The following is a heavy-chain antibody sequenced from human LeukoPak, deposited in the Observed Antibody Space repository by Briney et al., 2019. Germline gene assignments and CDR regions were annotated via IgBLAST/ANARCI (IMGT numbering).Heavy chain of an antibody. CDR3: AKASRDYYYYMDV. Sequence: GGSLRLSCAASGFTFSDYYMSWIRQAPGKGLDGVYYISSSGSTIYYADSVKGRFTISRDNAKNSLYLQMNSLRAEDTALYYCAKASRDYYYYMDVWGKGTTVTISS. CDR2: ISSSGSTI. CDR1: GFTFSDYY. J-gene: IGHJ6*03. V-gene: IGHV3-11*01.